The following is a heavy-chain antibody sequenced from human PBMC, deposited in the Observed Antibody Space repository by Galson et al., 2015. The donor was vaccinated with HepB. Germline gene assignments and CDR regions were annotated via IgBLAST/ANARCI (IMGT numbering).Heavy chain of an antibody. V-gene: IGHV3-74*01. CDR2: INSDGRST. D-gene: IGHD5-18*01. J-gene: IGHJ4*02. CDR1: GLTFSSYW. CDR3: ARVRGYSYPDY. Sequence: SLRLSCAASGLTFSSYWMHWVRQAPGKGLVWVSRINSDGRSTIYADSVKGRFTISRDNAKNTLYLQMNSLRAEDTAVYYCARVRGYSYPDYWGQGTLVTVSS.